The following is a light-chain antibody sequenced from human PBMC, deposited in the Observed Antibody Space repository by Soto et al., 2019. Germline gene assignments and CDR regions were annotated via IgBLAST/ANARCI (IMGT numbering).Light chain of an antibody. CDR3: MQGTHWPLT. CDR1: QSPLYTNGKTY. Sequence: VVMTQSPLSLPVTLGQPASISCRSSQSPLYTNGKTYLSWFQQRPGQSPRRLIYEVSIRDSGVPDRFSGSGSGTDFTLKISRVEAEDVGIYYCMQGTHWPLTFGQGTKVDFK. V-gene: IGKV2-30*01. J-gene: IGKJ1*01. CDR2: EVS.